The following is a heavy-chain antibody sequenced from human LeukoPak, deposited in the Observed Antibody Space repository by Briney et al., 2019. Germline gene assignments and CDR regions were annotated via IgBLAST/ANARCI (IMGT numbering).Heavy chain of an antibody. Sequence: SVKVSCKASGGTFSSYAISWVRQAPGQGLEWMGRIIPILGIANYAQKFQGRVTITADKSTSTAYMELGSLRSEDTAVYYCARGFGGYSGYDWLNWFDPWGQGTLVTVSS. D-gene: IGHD5-12*01. J-gene: IGHJ5*02. V-gene: IGHV1-69*04. CDR2: IIPILGIA. CDR3: ARGFGGYSGYDWLNWFDP. CDR1: GGTFSSYA.